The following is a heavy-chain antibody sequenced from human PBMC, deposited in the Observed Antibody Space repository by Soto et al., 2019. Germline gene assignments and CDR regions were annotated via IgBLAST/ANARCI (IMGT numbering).Heavy chain of an antibody. CDR3: ASTLNIAGRQGGGMGAFDI. Sequence: QVQLVQSGAEVKKPGSSVKVSCKASGGTFSSYAISWVRQAPGQGLEWMGGIIPIFGTANYAQKCQGRVTITADESTSMAYMELSSLRTEEKAVYYRASTLNIAGRQGGGMGAFDIWGQGTMVTVSS. D-gene: IGHD6-6*01. V-gene: IGHV1-69*01. CDR2: IIPIFGTA. CDR1: GGTFSSYA. J-gene: IGHJ3*02.